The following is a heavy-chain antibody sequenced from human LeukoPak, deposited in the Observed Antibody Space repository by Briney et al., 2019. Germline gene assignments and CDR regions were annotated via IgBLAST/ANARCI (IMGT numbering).Heavy chain of an antibody. D-gene: IGHD6-13*01. J-gene: IGHJ4*02. Sequence: SETPSLTCTVSGGSISGSSFYWGWIRQPPGKGLEWIGSIYHSGSTYYNPSLKSRVTISVDTSKNQFSLNLNSVTAADTALYYCARHGGSSGWYHFDYWGQGTLVTVSS. CDR1: GGSISGSSFY. V-gene: IGHV4-39*01. CDR3: ARHGGSSGWYHFDY. CDR2: IYHSGST.